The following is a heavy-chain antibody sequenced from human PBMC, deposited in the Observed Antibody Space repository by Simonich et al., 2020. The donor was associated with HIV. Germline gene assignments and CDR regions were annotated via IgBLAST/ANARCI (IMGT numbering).Heavy chain of an antibody. CDR3: ARRHPTTVTTPYFDY. V-gene: IGHV4-34*01. J-gene: IGHJ4*02. CDR2: INHSGST. Sequence: QVQLQQWCAGLLKPSETLSLTCAVYGGSFLGSYWSWIRPPPGKGLEWIGEINHSGSTNDNPSLKSEVTISVDTSKNQFSLKLSSVTAADTAVYYCARRHPTTVTTPYFDYWGQGTLVTVSS. CDR1: GGSFLGSY. D-gene: IGHD4-17*01.